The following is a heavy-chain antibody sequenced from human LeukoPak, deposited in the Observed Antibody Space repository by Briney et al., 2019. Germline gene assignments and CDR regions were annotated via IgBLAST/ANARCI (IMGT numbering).Heavy chain of an antibody. V-gene: IGHV1-46*01. J-gene: IGHJ5*02. CDR2: INPTGTRT. Sequence: GASVEVSCKASGYTFINHWMHWVRQAPGQGLEWVGLINPTGTRTLYAQKFQGRITLTRDMSATTDYMELSSLTSEDTAVYYCARDNSVGDIAWWFDPWGQGTLVTVSS. CDR3: ARDNSVGDIAWWFDP. D-gene: IGHD1-26*01. CDR1: GYTFINHW.